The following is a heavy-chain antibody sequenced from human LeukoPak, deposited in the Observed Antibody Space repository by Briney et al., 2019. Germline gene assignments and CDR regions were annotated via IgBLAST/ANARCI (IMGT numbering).Heavy chain of an antibody. D-gene: IGHD5-12*01. CDR2: IKQDGSEK. CDR3: ARVGLGSGYDWIYYYGMDV. CDR1: GFTFSSYR. Sequence: GGSLRLSCAASGFTFSSYRMSWVRQAPGKGLEWVANIKQDGSEKYYVDSVKGRFTISRDNAKNSLYLQMNSLRAEDTAVYYCARVGLGSGYDWIYYYGMDVWGQGTTVTVSS. J-gene: IGHJ6*02. V-gene: IGHV3-7*01.